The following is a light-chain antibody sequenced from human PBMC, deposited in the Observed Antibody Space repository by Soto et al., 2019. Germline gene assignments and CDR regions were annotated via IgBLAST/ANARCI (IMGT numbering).Light chain of an antibody. CDR2: GAS. Sequence: EIVLTQSPGTLSLSPGERATLSCRASQSVSSSYLAWYQQKPGQAPRLLIYGASSRATGIPDRFSGSGSGTDFTLTISRLEPEDFAVYYCHQYVSSWTFGQGTKV. V-gene: IGKV3-20*01. CDR3: HQYVSSWT. CDR1: QSVSSSY. J-gene: IGKJ1*01.